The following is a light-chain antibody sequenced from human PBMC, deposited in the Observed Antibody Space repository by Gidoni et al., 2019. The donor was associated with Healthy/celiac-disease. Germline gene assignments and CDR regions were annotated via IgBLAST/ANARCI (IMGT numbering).Light chain of an antibody. J-gene: IGKJ1*01. CDR2: GAS. Sequence: EIVLTQSPGTLSLSPGESATLSCTASQSVSSSYLAWYQQKPGQAPRHLIYGASSRDTGIPDRFSGSGSGTDFTLTISRLEPEDFAVYYCQQYGSSPWTFGQGTKVESK. CDR3: QQYGSSPWT. CDR1: QSVSSSY. V-gene: IGKV3-20*01.